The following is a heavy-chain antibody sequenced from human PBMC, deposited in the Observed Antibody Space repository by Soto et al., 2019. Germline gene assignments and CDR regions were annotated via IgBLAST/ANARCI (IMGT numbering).Heavy chain of an antibody. CDR2: IYYSGST. CDR1: GGSISSYY. V-gene: IGHV4-59*08. J-gene: IGHJ3*02. Sequence: SETLSLTCTVSGGSISSYYWSWIRQPPGKGLEWIGYIYYSGSTNYNPSLKSRVTISVDTSKNQFSLKLSSVTAADTAVYYCARHVRQPYYDFWSGDAFDIWGQGTMVTVSS. D-gene: IGHD3-3*01. CDR3: ARHVRQPYYDFWSGDAFDI.